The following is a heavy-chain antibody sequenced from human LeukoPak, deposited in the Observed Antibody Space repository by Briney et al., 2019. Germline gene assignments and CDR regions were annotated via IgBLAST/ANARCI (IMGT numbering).Heavy chain of an antibody. CDR2: ISSSSSTI. D-gene: IGHD2-15*01. Sequence: PGGSLRLSCAASGFTFSSYSMNCVRQAPGKGLEWVSYISSSSSTIYYADSVKGRFTISRDNAKNSLYLQMNSLRDEDTAVYYCARDGVVVVAATSGGYYGMDVWGQGTTVTVSS. CDR3: ARDGVVVVAATSGGYYGMDV. CDR1: GFTFSSYS. J-gene: IGHJ6*02. V-gene: IGHV3-48*02.